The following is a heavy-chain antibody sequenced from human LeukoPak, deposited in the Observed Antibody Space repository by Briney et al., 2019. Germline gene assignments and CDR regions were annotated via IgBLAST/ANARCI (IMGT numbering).Heavy chain of an antibody. Sequence: TSETLSLTCAVYGGSFSGYYWSWIRQPPGKGLEWIGEINHSGSTNYNPSLKSRVTISVDTSKNQFSLKLSSVTAADTAVYYCARGGEPRGVYSSSWYRYYYYGMDVWGQGTTVTVSS. D-gene: IGHD6-13*01. CDR1: GGSFSGYY. CDR3: ARGGEPRGVYSSSWYRYYYYGMDV. J-gene: IGHJ6*02. CDR2: INHSGST. V-gene: IGHV4-34*01.